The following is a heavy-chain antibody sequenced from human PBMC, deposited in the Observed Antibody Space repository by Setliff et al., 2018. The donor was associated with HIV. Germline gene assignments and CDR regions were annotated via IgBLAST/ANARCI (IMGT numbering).Heavy chain of an antibody. CDR3: ARDEVIEVAGDFDN. CDR2: INPNSGGT. CDR1: GYTFTSYD. V-gene: IGHV1-2*02. Sequence: GASVKVSCKASGYTFTSYDINWVRQATGQGLEWMGWINPNSGGTNYAQKFQGRVTMTRDTSISTAYMELSRLRSDDTAVYYCARDEVIEVAGDFDNWGQGTLVTVSS. J-gene: IGHJ4*02. D-gene: IGHD6-19*01.